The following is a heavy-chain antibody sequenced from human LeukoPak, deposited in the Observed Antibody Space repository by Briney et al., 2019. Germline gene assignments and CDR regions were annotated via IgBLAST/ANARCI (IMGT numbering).Heavy chain of an antibody. CDR3: ARVEFGYASGWYEGDY. D-gene: IGHD6-19*01. CDR2: ISYDGSNK. V-gene: IGHV3-30*03. Sequence: GGSLRLSCAASGFTFSSYAMSWVRQAPGKGLEWVAVISYDGSNKYYADSVKGRFTISRDNSKNTLYLQMNSLRAEDTGVYYCARVEFGYASGWYEGDYWGQGTLVTVSS. J-gene: IGHJ4*02. CDR1: GFTFSSYA.